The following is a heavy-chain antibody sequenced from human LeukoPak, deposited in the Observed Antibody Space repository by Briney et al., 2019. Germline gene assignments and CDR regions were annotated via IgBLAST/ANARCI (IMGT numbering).Heavy chain of an antibody. D-gene: IGHD2-15*01. V-gene: IGHV3-30*04. Sequence: GGSLRLSCAASGFTFSSYAMHWVRQAPGKGLEWVAVISYDGSNKYYADSVKGRFTISRDNSKNTLYLQMNSLRAEDTAVYYCARDLSPSSGGSCYFDYWGQGTLVTVSS. CDR3: ARDLSPSSGGSCYFDY. CDR2: ISYDGSNK. J-gene: IGHJ4*02. CDR1: GFTFSSYA.